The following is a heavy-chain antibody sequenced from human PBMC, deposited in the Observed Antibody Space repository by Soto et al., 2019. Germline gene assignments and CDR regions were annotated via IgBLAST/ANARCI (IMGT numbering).Heavy chain of an antibody. J-gene: IGHJ6*02. CDR3: ARDRVESCMDV. CDR2: ISYDGSNK. V-gene: IGHV3-30-3*01. Sequence: GGSLRLSCAASGFTFSSYAMHWVRQAPGKGLEWVAVISYDGSNKYYAGSVKGRFTISRDNSKNTLYLQMNSLRAEDTAVYYCARDRVESCMDVWGQGTTVTVSS. CDR1: GFTFSSYA. D-gene: IGHD1-1*01.